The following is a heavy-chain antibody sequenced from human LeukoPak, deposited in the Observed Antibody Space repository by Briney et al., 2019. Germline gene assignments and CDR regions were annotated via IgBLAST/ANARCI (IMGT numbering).Heavy chain of an antibody. Sequence: PGGSLRLSCAASGFSLSNNGIHWVRQAPGKGLEWVAVLCPDGITTRNAASVEGRFTMSRDNSKNTVYVQISSLRAEDTAVYFCARRGGSGTFPHYFDAWGQGILVTVSS. D-gene: IGHD3-10*01. CDR3: ARRGGSGTFPHYFDA. V-gene: IGHV3-33*01. CDR1: GFSLSNNG. J-gene: IGHJ5*02. CDR2: LCPDGITT.